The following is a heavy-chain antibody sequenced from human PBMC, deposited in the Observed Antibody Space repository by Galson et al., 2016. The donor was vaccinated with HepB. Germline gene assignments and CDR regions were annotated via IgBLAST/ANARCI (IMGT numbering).Heavy chain of an antibody. V-gene: IGHV3-53*01. CDR1: GFIVSNIY. D-gene: IGHD2-15*01. Sequence: SLRLSCAVSGFIVSNIYMSWVRQAPGKGLEWVSISYPGGSTYYGDSVKGRFTISRDNSKNTVYLQMNSLRVEDTAMYYCARGGSGPYSWDYWGQGTLVTVSS. CDR3: ARGGSGPYSWDY. CDR2: SYPGGST. J-gene: IGHJ4*02.